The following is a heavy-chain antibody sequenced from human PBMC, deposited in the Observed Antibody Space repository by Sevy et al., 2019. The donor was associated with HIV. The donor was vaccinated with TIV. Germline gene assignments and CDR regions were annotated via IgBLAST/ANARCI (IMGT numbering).Heavy chain of an antibody. Sequence: GGSLRLSCAASGFSFSSYGMHWVRQPPGKGLEWMSYIQYDGSNKDYADSVKGRFTISRDNSKNTLYLQMNSLRVEDTAVFHCVKEGGGEGGDHWGQGTLVTVSS. CDR3: VKEGGGEGGDH. CDR2: IQYDGSNK. V-gene: IGHV3-30*02. D-gene: IGHD2-21*01. CDR1: GFSFSSYG. J-gene: IGHJ4*02.